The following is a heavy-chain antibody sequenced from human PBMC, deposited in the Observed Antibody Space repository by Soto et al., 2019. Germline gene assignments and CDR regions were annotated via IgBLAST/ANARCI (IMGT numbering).Heavy chain of an antibody. Sequence: ASVKVSCKASGYTFTSYGISWVRQAPGQGLEWMGWISAYNGNTNYAQKLQGRVTMTTDTSTSTAYMELRSLRSDDTAVYYCARDQRAVAENYYYYGMDVWGQGTTVTVSS. CDR2: ISAYNGNT. D-gene: IGHD6-19*01. J-gene: IGHJ6*02. CDR3: ARDQRAVAENYYYYGMDV. CDR1: GYTFTSYG. V-gene: IGHV1-18*01.